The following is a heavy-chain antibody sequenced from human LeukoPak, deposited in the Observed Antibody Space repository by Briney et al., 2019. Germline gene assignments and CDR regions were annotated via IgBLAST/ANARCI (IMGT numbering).Heavy chain of an antibody. CDR1: AFTFSSYS. D-gene: IGHD2-2*01. J-gene: IGHJ6*02. Sequence: GGSLRLSCAASAFTFSSYSMNWVRQAPGKGLEWVSYISSSSSTIYYADSVKGRFTISRDNAKNSLYLQMNSLRAEDTAVYYCARSGYCSSTSCTDDYYYGMDVWGQGTTVTVSS. CDR3: ARSGYCSSTSCTDDYYYGMDV. CDR2: ISSSSSTI. V-gene: IGHV3-48*01.